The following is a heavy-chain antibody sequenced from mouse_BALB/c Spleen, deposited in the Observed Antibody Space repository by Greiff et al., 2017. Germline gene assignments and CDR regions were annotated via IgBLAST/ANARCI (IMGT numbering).Heavy chain of an antibody. CDR3: NRARGYGSSSYAMDY. Sequence: EVKLMESGAELVRSGASVKLSCTASGFNIKDYYMHWVKQRPEQGLEWIGWIDPENGDTEYAPKFQGKATMTADTSSNTAYLQLSSLTSEDTAVYYCNRARGYGSSSYAMDYWGQGTSVTVSS. D-gene: IGHD1-1*01. CDR1: GFNIKDYY. J-gene: IGHJ4*01. CDR2: IDPENGDT. V-gene: IGHV14-4*02.